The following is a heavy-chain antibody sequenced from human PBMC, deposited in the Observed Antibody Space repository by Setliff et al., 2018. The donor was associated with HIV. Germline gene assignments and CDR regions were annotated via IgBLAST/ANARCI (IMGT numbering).Heavy chain of an antibody. CDR3: ARDLLGPARFHPNPFDV. CDR1: GGAFSDYG. V-gene: IGHV1-69*11. Sequence: KVSCKASGGAFSDYGVSWVRQAPGEGLEWMGTIIPLLGTANYAQKFQGRLTITADEPRRIAYMQLSSLSPEDTAIFYCARDLLGPARFHPNPFDVWGQGTLVTVSS. J-gene: IGHJ3*01. CDR2: IIPLLGTA. D-gene: IGHD3-10*02.